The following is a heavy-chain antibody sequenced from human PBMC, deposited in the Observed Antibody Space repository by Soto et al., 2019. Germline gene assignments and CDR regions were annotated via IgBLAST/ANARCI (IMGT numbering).Heavy chain of an antibody. CDR2: IYYSGST. J-gene: IGHJ6*03. V-gene: IGHV4-59*08. CDR1: GGSISSYY. Sequence: SETLSLTCTVSGGSISSYYWSWIRQPPGKGLEWIGYIYYSGSTNYNPSLKSRVTISVDTSKNQFSLKLSSVTAADTAVYYCARHGSDVYYYYYVAVWGKGTTFPVSS. CDR3: ARHGSDVYYYYYVAV.